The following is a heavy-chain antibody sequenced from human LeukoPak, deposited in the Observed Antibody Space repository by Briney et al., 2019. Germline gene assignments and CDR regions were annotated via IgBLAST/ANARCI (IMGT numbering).Heavy chain of an antibody. V-gene: IGHV3-21*01. CDR3: AREIRWELLGGDY. D-gene: IGHD1-26*01. CDR2: ISSSSSYI. CDR1: GFTFDDYA. Sequence: GGSLRLSCASSGFTFDDYAMSWVRQAPGKGLEWVSSISSSSSYIYYADSVKGRFTISRDNAKNSLYLQMNSLRAEDTAVYYCAREIRWELLGGDYWGQGTLVTVSS. J-gene: IGHJ4*02.